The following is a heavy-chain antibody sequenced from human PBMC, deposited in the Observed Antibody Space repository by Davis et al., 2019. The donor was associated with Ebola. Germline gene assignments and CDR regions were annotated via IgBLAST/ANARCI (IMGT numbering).Heavy chain of an antibody. J-gene: IGHJ4*02. V-gene: IGHV4-34*01. CDR3: ARGLAPRGGEYYFDY. Sequence: SETLSLTCAVYGGSFSGYYWSWIRQPSGKGLEWIGEINHSGSTNYNPSLKSRVTISVDTSKNQFSLKLSSVTAADTAVYYCARGLAPRGGEYYFDYWGQGTLVTVSS. D-gene: IGHD3-16*01. CDR1: GGSFSGYY. CDR2: INHSGST.